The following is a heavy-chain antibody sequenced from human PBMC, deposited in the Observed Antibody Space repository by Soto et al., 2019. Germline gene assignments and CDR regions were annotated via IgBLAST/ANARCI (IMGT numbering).Heavy chain of an antibody. CDR3: AMTTVTYPDYFDF. D-gene: IGHD4-17*01. V-gene: IGHV4-31*03. Sequence: NPSETLSLTCTISGGSINSGGYYWSWIRQRPGKGLEWIGYIYDSGSTYYSPSLKRRVTMSVDTSKNQFSLNLFSVTSADTAVYYGAMTTVTYPDYFDFWGQGALVTVAS. J-gene: IGHJ4*02. CDR1: GGSINSGGYY. CDR2: IYDSGST.